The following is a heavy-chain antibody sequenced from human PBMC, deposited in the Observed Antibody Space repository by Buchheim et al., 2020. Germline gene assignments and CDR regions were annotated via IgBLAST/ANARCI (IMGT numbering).Heavy chain of an antibody. CDR1: GFTFSSYE. V-gene: IGHV3-48*03. CDR3: ARGCSGGSCEPSYYYYYGMDV. Sequence: EVQLVESGGGLVQPGGSLRLSCAASGFTFSSYEMNWVRQAPGKGLEWVSYISSSGSTIYHADSVKGRFTISRDNAKNSLYLQMNSLRAEDTAVYYCARGCSGGSCEPSYYYYYGMDVWGQGTT. CDR2: ISSSGSTI. D-gene: IGHD2-15*01. J-gene: IGHJ6*02.